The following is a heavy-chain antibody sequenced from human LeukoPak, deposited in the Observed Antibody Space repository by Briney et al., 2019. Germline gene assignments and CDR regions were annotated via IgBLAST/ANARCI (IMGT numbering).Heavy chain of an antibody. CDR3: TTRDIFFDY. J-gene: IGHJ4*02. CDR2: IKSKTDGGTT. D-gene: IGHD2-15*01. V-gene: IGHV3-15*01. Sequence: GGSLRLSCAASGFSFSNAWMSWVRQAPGKGLEWVGRIKSKTDGGTTDYAAPVKGRFTISRDDSNNKLYLQMNSLKAEDTAVYYCTTRDIFFDYWGQGTLVTVSS. CDR1: GFSFSNAW.